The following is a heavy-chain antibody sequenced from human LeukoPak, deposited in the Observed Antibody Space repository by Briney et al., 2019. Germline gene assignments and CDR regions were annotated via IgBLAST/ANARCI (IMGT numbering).Heavy chain of an antibody. Sequence: GGSLRLSCAASGFTFSSYAMSWVRQAPGEGLEWVSAISGSGGSTYYADSVKGRFTISRDNSKNTLYLQMNSLRAEDTAVYYCANENYYGSGSYYPAFDIWGQGTMVTVSS. D-gene: IGHD3-10*01. CDR2: ISGSGGST. V-gene: IGHV3-23*01. J-gene: IGHJ3*02. CDR3: ANENYYGSGSYYPAFDI. CDR1: GFTFSSYA.